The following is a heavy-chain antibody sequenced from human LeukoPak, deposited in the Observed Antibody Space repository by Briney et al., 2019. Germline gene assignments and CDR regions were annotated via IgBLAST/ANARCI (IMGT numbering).Heavy chain of an antibody. D-gene: IGHD4-17*01. V-gene: IGHV3-73*01. CDR1: GFTFSGST. J-gene: IGHJ4*02. CDR3: TGQPNYGDYPN. CDR2: IRNKANGYAT. Sequence: GGSLRLSCAASGFTFSGSTTHWVRQASGKGLEWVGRIRNKANGYATAYVESVKGRFTISRDDSKNTAYLQMNSLKTEDTAVYYCTGQPNYGDYPNWGQGTLVTVSS.